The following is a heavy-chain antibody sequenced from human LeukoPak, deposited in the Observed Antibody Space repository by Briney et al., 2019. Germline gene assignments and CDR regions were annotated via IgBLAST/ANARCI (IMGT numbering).Heavy chain of an antibody. CDR2: IYTSGST. CDR3: ATEDAFDI. J-gene: IGHJ3*02. CDR1: GGSISSGSYY. V-gene: IGHV4-61*02. Sequence: SETLSLTCTVSGGSISSGSYYWSWIRQPAGKGLEWIGRIYTSGSTNYNPSLKSRVTISVDTSKNQFSLKLSSVTAADTAVYYCATEDAFDIWGQGTMVTVSS.